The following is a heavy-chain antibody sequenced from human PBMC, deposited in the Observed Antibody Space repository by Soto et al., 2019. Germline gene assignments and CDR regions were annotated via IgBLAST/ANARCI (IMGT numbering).Heavy chain of an antibody. Sequence: GASVTVSCKASGYRFTSYGINWVRQAPGQGLEWLGWISAYDGNTNYAQILQGRVSMTTDTSANTAYMELRSLRADDTAMYYCARGGYYDSSGSRNYYYYGMNVWGQGTTVTVSS. CDR1: GYRFTSYG. CDR3: ARGGYYDSSGSRNYYYYGMNV. D-gene: IGHD3-22*01. V-gene: IGHV1-18*01. J-gene: IGHJ6*02. CDR2: ISAYDGNT.